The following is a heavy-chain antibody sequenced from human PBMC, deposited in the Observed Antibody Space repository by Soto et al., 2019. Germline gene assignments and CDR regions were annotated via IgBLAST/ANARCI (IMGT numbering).Heavy chain of an antibody. CDR3: ARDLGYCRSGTCYREWFDP. CDR2: VSGDNGHT. CDR1: GYTFTTHG. D-gene: IGHD2-15*01. Sequence: QVQLVQSGAEVKKPGASVKVSCKASGYTFTTHGISWVRQAPGQGLEWMGWVSGDNGHTNYAQSLQGRVTMTTDTSTNTAYMELWSLRSDDTAVYYWARDLGYCRSGTCYREWFDPWGQGTLVTVSS. J-gene: IGHJ5*02. V-gene: IGHV1-18*01.